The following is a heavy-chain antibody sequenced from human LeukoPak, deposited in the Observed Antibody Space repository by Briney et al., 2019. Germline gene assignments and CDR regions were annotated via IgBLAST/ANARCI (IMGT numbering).Heavy chain of an antibody. CDR1: GYTFTSNY. CDR2: ISPSGGST. J-gene: IGHJ4*02. D-gene: IGHD3-3*01. V-gene: IGHV1-46*01. Sequence: GASVKVSCKAFGYTFTSNYMHWVRQAPGQGPEWMGVISPSGGSTTYAQKFQGRVTMTTDTSTRTAYMELRSLRSDDTAVYYCXXXXXXLYDFWSGYIDYWGQGTLVTVSS. CDR3: XXXXXXLYDFWSGYIDY.